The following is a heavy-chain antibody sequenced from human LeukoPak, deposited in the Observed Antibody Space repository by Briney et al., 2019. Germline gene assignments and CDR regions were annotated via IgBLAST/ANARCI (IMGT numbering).Heavy chain of an antibody. J-gene: IGHJ4*02. CDR1: GYTFINYW. Sequence: GESLKISCKGSGYTFINYWIGWVRQMPGKGLEWMGIIYPSDPDPRYGPSFRGQVTISADKSISTAYLQWSSLKASDTAMYYCASHDYGDYGTFKYWGQGTLVTVSS. V-gene: IGHV5-51*01. CDR2: IYPSDPDP. D-gene: IGHD4-17*01. CDR3: ASHDYGDYGTFKY.